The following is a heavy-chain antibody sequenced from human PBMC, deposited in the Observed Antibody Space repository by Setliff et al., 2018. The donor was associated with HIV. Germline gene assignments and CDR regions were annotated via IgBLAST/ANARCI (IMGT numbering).Heavy chain of an antibody. CDR2: MNHSEH. CDR3: ARTITTFGVIGRGGGMDV. D-gene: IGHD3-3*01. CDR1: GGSFSNYY. Sequence: SETLSLTCAVYGGSFSNYYWSWIRQPPGKGLEWIGEMNHSEHYYNPTLKSRVTISMDTSKNQFSLELSSVTAADTALYYCARTITTFGVIGRGGGMDVWGKGTTVTVSS. J-gene: IGHJ6*04. V-gene: IGHV4-34*01.